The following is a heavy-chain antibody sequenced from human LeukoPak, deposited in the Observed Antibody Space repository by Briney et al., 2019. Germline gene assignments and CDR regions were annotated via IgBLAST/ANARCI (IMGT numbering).Heavy chain of an antibody. CDR3: ARDRLLYYGSGSEWVAY. CDR1: GFTFSSYS. CDR2: ISSSSSYI. Sequence: PGGSLRLSRAASGFTFSSYSMNWVRQAPGKGLEWVSSISSSSSYIYYADSVKGRFTISRDNAKNSLYLQMNSLRAEDTAVYYCARDRLLYYGSGSEWVAYWGQGTLVTVSS. V-gene: IGHV3-21*01. J-gene: IGHJ4*02. D-gene: IGHD3-10*01.